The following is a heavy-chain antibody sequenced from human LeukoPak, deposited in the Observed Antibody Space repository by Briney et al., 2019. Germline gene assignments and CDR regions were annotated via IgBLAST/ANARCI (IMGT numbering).Heavy chain of an antibody. Sequence: SETLSLTCTVSGGSTSSSNYYWGWIRQPPGKGLEWIGGIHYSGNTYYNPSLKSRVTISVDTSKNQFSLKLSSVTAADTAVYYCARGKSSSSRWYFDLWGRGTLVTVSS. D-gene: IGHD6-6*01. CDR3: ARGKSSSSRWYFDL. CDR1: GGSTSSSNYY. V-gene: IGHV4-39*01. J-gene: IGHJ2*01. CDR2: IHYSGNT.